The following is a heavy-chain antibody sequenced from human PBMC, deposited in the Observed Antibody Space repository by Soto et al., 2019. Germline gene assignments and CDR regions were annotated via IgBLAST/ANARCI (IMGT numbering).Heavy chain of an antibody. CDR2: TYYRSQWHY. CDR1: GDSVSSNSAV. D-gene: IGHD4-4*01. Sequence: PSQTLSLTCVISGDSVSSNSAVWNWIRQSPSRGLEWLGRTYYRSQWHYEYAVFVQSRISIDPDTSKNQFSLQLNSVSPEDTAVYYCVRLVGNSWLDHWGQGTLVTVLL. V-gene: IGHV6-1*01. CDR3: VRLVGNSWLDH. J-gene: IGHJ4*02.